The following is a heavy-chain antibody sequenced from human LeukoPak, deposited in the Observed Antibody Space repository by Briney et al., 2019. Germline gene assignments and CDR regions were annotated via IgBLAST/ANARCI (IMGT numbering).Heavy chain of an antibody. Sequence: PGGSLRLSCAASGFTFSSYAMSWVRQAPGKGLEWVSAISGSGGSTYYADSVKGRFTISRDNSKNTLYLQMNSLRAEDTAVYYCAKRNKGFGAVYYYYYMDVWGKGTTVTVSS. CDR2: ISGSGGST. J-gene: IGHJ6*03. V-gene: IGHV3-23*01. D-gene: IGHD3-10*01. CDR3: AKRNKGFGAVYYYYYMDV. CDR1: GFTFSSYA.